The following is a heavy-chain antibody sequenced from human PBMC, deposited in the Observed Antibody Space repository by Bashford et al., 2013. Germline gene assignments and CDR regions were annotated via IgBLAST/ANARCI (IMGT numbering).Heavy chain of an antibody. D-gene: IGHD6-13*01. J-gene: IGHJ4*02. Sequence: WIRPAPRKGLEWIGYIYYSGSTYYNPSLKSRVTISVDTSKNQFSLKLSSVTAADTAVFYCARGGSSWYNFDYWGQGTLVTVSS. V-gene: IGHV4-31*02. CDR3: ARGGSSWYNFDY. CDR2: IYYSGST.